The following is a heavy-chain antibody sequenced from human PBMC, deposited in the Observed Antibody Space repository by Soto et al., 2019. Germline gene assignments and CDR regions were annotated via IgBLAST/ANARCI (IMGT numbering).Heavy chain of an antibody. V-gene: IGHV3-53*01. CDR3: ARDLVGPYYYYGMDV. CDR2: IYSGGST. D-gene: IGHD2-8*02. Sequence: LRLSCAASGFTVSSNYMSWVRQAPGKGLEWVSVIYSGGSTYYADSVKGRFTISRDNSKNTLYLQMNSLRAEDTAVYYCARDLVGPYYYYGMDVWGQGTTVTVSS. CDR1: GFTVSSNY. J-gene: IGHJ6*02.